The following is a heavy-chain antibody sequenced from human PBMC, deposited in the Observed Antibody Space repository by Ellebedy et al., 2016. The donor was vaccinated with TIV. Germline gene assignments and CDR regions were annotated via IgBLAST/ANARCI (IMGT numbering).Heavy chain of an antibody. J-gene: IGHJ4*02. V-gene: IGHV3-74*01. CDR1: GFTFSSYW. CDR3: ARDGPPRRASSRWYYLDY. CDR2: ITSDGSST. Sequence: GESLKISCAASGFTFSSYWMHWVRQGPGKGPVWVSRITSDGSSTDYADSVKGRFTISRDNAENSLYLQMNSLRDEDTAVYYCARDGPPRRASSRWYYLDYWGQGTLVTVSS. D-gene: IGHD6-13*01.